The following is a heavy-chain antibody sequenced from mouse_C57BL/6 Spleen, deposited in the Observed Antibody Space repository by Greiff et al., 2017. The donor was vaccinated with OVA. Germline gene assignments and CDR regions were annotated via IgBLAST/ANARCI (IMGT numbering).Heavy chain of an antibody. J-gene: IGHJ3*01. Sequence: VNVVESGAELARPGASVKLSCKASGYTFTSYGISWVKQRTGQGLEWIGEIYPRSGNTYYNEKFKGKATLTADKSSSTAYMELRSLTAVDSAVYFCALYGSPFAYWGQGTLVTVSA. V-gene: IGHV1-81*01. CDR2: IYPRSGNT. CDR3: ALYGSPFAY. CDR1: GYTFTSYG. D-gene: IGHD1-1*01.